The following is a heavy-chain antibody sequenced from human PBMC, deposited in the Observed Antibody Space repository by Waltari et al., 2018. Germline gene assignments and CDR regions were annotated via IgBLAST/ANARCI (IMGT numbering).Heavy chain of an antibody. D-gene: IGHD4-17*01. CDR3: AHLHYGDYEGVAFDFDY. CDR1: GFSLSTSGVG. J-gene: IGHJ4*02. Sequence: QITLKESGPTLVKPTQTLTLTCTFSGFSLSTSGVGVGWIRQPPGKALAWLAIIYWNDDKRYCPVLRSRLTITKDTSKNQVVLTMTNMDTVDTATYYCAHLHYGDYEGVAFDFDYWGQGTLVTVSS. V-gene: IGHV2-5*01. CDR2: IYWNDDK.